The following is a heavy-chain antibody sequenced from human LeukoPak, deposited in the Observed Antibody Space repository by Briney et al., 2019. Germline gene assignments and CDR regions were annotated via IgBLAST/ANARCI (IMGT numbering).Heavy chain of an antibody. CDR1: GYSFTSYW. CDR3: ARHLYSRNYYYGMDV. CDR2: IYPGDSDT. Sequence: GESLKISCKGSGYSFTSYWIGWVRQMPGKGLEWMGIIYPGDSDTRYSPSFQGQVTISADKSISTAYLQWSSLKASDTAMYYCARHLYSRNYYYGMDVWGQGTTVTVSS. D-gene: IGHD6-13*01. V-gene: IGHV5-51*01. J-gene: IGHJ6*02.